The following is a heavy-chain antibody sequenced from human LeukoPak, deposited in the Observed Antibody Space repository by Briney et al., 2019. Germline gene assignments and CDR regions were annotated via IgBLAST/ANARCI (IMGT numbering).Heavy chain of an antibody. D-gene: IGHD3-10*01. CDR3: ARDRVRQSDYYGMDV. CDR2: ISSSSSTI. V-gene: IGHV3-48*04. Sequence: GGSLRLSCAASGFTFSSYSMNWVRQAPGKGLEWVSYISSSSSTIYYADSVKGRFTISRDNAKNSLYLRMNSLRAEDTAVYYCARDRVRQSDYYGMDVWGQGTTVTVSS. J-gene: IGHJ6*02. CDR1: GFTFSSYS.